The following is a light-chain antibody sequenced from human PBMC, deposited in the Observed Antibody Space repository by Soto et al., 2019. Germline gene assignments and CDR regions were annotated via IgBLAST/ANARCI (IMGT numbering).Light chain of an antibody. V-gene: IGLV1-51*01. Sequence: QSVLTQPPSVSAAPGQKVTISCSGSSSNIENNYVSWYQQLPGTAPRLLIHDNNQRPSGVPDRFSGSKSGTSATLGITGLQTGDEADYYCGPWDSGLSGVVFGGGTKLTVL. J-gene: IGLJ2*01. CDR1: SSNIENNY. CDR3: GPWDSGLSGVV. CDR2: DNN.